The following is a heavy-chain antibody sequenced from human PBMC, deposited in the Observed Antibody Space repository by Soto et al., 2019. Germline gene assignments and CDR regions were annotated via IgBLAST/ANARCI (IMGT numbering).Heavy chain of an antibody. CDR2: IWYDGSNK. CDR3: ARDHGSGWYYSKH. J-gene: IGHJ4*02. D-gene: IGHD6-19*01. V-gene: IGHV3-33*01. CDR1: GFTFSSYG. Sequence: GGSLRLSCAASGFTFSSYGMHWVRQAPGKGLEWVAVIWYDGSNKYYADSVKGRFTISRDNSKNTLYLQMNSLRAEDTAVYYCARDHGSGWYYSKHWGQGTLVTVSS.